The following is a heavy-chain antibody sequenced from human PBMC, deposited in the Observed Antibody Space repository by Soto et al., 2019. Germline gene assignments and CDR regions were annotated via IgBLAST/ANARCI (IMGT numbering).Heavy chain of an antibody. V-gene: IGHV4-4*07. CDR3: ARDLSSLTIFGVVTMPRGDAFDI. D-gene: IGHD3-3*01. J-gene: IGHJ3*02. Sequence: QVQLVESGPGLVKPSETLSLTCTVSGGSISSYYWSWIRQPAGKGLEWIGRIYTSGSTNYNPSLKSRVTMSVDTSKNQFSLKLSSVTAADTAVYYCARDLSSLTIFGVVTMPRGDAFDIWGQGTMVTVSS. CDR2: IYTSGST. CDR1: GGSISSYY.